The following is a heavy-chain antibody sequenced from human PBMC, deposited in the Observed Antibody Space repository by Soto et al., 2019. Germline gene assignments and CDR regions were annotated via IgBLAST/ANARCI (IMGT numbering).Heavy chain of an antibody. CDR2: INHSGST. CDR3: ARGIVVVPAAAYFDY. V-gene: IGHV4-34*01. CDR1: GGSFSGYY. Sequence: SETLSLTCAVYGGSFSGYYWSWIRQPPGKGLEWIGEINHSGSTNYNPSLKSRVTISVDTSKNQFSLKLSSVTAADTAVYYCARGIVVVPAAAYFDYWGQGTLVTVSS. J-gene: IGHJ4*02. D-gene: IGHD2-2*01.